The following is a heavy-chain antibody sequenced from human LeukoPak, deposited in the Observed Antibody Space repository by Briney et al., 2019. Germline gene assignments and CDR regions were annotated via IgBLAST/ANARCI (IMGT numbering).Heavy chain of an antibody. CDR1: GGSISGHY. V-gene: IGHV4-59*11. J-gene: IGHJ4*02. CDR3: ARDLPGTSFFGH. Sequence: SETLSLSCTVSGGSISGHYWSWIRQPPGKGLEWIGYIYYSGSTDYNPSLKSRVSMSVHTSKNQLSLRLSSVTAADTAVYYCARDLPGTSFFGHWGQGTLVTVSS. D-gene: IGHD2-2*01. CDR2: IYYSGST.